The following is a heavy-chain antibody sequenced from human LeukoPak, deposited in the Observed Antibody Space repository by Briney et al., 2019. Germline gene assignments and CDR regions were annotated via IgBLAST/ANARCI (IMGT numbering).Heavy chain of an antibody. CDR3: ARDGRSGNFDK. J-gene: IGHJ4*02. V-gene: IGHV3-74*01. CDR2: IRSDGSIT. Sequence: GGSLRLSCAASGFTFSNYRMHWVRQAPGKGLAWVSVIRSDGSITTYADSVKGRFTISRDTAKNTLYLQMNSLRAEDTAVYYCARDGRSGNFDKWGQGTLVSVSS. CDR1: GFTFSNYR. D-gene: IGHD1-26*01.